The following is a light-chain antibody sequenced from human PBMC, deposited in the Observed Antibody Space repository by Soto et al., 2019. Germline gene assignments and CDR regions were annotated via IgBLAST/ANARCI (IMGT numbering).Light chain of an antibody. CDR1: QNINSH. CDR2: AAS. J-gene: IGKJ1*01. V-gene: IGKV1-39*01. CDR3: QQSSNTWT. Sequence: IQLTQSPSSLSASVGDRVTITCRASQNINSHLNWYQQKAGKTPQLLIHAASSLQSGVPLRFSGSGSATAYTLTISGLQPDDSATYYCQQSSNTWTLGQGTKVDIK.